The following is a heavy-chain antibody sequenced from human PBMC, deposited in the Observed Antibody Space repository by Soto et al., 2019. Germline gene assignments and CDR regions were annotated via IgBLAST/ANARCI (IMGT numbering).Heavy chain of an antibody. V-gene: IGHV3-30-3*01. Sequence: QVQLVESGGGVVQPGRSLRLSCAASGFTFSSYAMHWVRQAPGKGLEWVAVISYDGSNKYYADSVKGRFTISRDNSKNTLYLPMNSLRAEDTAVYYCARASYFYDSSGAEIDYWGQGTLVTVSS. J-gene: IGHJ4*02. D-gene: IGHD3-22*01. CDR1: GFTFSSYA. CDR3: ARASYFYDSSGAEIDY. CDR2: ISYDGSNK.